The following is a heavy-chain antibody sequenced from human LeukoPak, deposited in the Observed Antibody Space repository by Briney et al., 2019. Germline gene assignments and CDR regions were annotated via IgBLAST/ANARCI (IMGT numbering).Heavy chain of an antibody. D-gene: IGHD4-23*01. V-gene: IGHV3-30*02. CDR1: GFTFTTCA. Sequence: PGGSPRLSCAASGFTFTTCAMHWVRQAPGKGLEWVAYIRYDGNNKNYADSVKGRFTISRDNSKDMLYLQMNSLRPEDTAVYYCAKGDDYGANTRLPKYNWFDPWGQGTLVTVSS. CDR3: AKGDDYGANTRLPKYNWFDP. J-gene: IGHJ5*02. CDR2: IRYDGNNK.